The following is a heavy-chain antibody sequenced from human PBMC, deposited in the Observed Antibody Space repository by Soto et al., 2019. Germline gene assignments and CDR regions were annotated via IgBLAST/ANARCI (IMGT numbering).Heavy chain of an antibody. CDR3: AKSSGWYVNNWLDP. D-gene: IGHD6-19*01. J-gene: IGHJ5*02. CDR2: VTGSGGAT. Sequence: WGSLRLSCEPSGFTFSSYAMSWVRQAPGKGLEWVSSVTGSGGATYHAESVKGRFTISRDNAKSTLYLQMNRLRADDTAIYYCAKSSGWYVNNWLDPWGQGTRVTVS. CDR1: GFTFSSYA. V-gene: IGHV3-23*01.